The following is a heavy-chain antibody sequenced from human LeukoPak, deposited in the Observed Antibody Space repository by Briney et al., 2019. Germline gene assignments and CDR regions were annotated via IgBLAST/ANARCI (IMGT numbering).Heavy chain of an antibody. D-gene: IGHD2-15*01. CDR3: ARSPLRYCSGGSCHSGAFDI. CDR1: GGTFSSYA. V-gene: IGHV1-69*05. Sequence: SVKVSCKASGGTFSSYAISWVRQAPGQGLEWMGGIIPIFGTANYAQKFQGRVTITTDESTSTAYMELSSLRSEDTAVYYCARSPLRYCSGGSCHSGAFDIWGQGTMVTVSS. CDR2: IIPIFGTA. J-gene: IGHJ3*02.